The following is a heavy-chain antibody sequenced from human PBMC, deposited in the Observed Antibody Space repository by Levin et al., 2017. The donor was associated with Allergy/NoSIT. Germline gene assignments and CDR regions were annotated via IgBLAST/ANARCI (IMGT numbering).Heavy chain of an antibody. CDR3: ARDGYGGFVDY. V-gene: IGHV3-21*01. J-gene: IGHJ4*02. D-gene: IGHD3-10*01. CDR1: GFTFSSYS. CDR2: ISSSSSYI. Sequence: GESLKISCAASGFTFSSYSMNWVRQAPGKGLEWVSSISSSSSYIYYADSVKGRFTISRDNAKNSLYLQMNSLRAEDTAVYYCARDGYGGFVDYWGQGTLVTVSS.